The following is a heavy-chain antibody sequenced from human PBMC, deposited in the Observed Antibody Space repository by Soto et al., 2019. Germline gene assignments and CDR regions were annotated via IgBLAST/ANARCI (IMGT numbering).Heavy chain of an antibody. CDR2: ISGSGGST. CDR3: AKDNSGYGDYYYGMDV. V-gene: IGHV3-23*01. J-gene: IGHJ6*02. Sequence: PGGSLRLSCAASGFTFSSYAMSWVRQAPGKGLEWVSAISGSGGSTYYADSVKGRFTISRDNSKNTLYLQMNSLRAEDTAVNYCAKDNSGYGDYYYGMDVWGQGTTVTVSS. D-gene: IGHD4-17*01. CDR1: GFTFSSYA.